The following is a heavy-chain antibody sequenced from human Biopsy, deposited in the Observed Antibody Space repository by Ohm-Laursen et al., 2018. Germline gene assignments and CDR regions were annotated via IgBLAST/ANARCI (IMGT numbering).Heavy chain of an antibody. Sequence: PSDTLSLTCTVSGGSIGGGEYCWNWIRQHPGKGLEWIGLISYSGTTFYNPSLESLLTISIDTSKNHFSLNLRSVTAADTAVYYCARGVPHYDGSGFPLAGYWYFDLWGRGTLVTVSS. CDR2: ISYSGTT. J-gene: IGHJ2*01. CDR3: ARGVPHYDGSGFPLAGYWYFDL. CDR1: GGSIGGGEYC. D-gene: IGHD3-22*01. V-gene: IGHV4-31*01.